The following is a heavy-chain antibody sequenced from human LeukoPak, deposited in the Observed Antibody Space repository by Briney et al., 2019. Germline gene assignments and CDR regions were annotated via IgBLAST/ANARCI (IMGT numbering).Heavy chain of an antibody. Sequence: PGGSLRLSCAASGFTFSDSAMTWVRQAPGKGLEWVSLISFSGDSIYYAASVRGRFTFSRDNSMDTLYLQMNSLRAEDTAIYYCARDIQLSTWGLGTMVTASS. CDR3: ARDIQLST. CDR1: GFTFSDSA. CDR2: ISFSGDSI. D-gene: IGHD5-24*01. J-gene: IGHJ3*01. V-gene: IGHV3-23*01.